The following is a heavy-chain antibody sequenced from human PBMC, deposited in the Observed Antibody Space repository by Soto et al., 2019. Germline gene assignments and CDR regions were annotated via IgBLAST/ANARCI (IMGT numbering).Heavy chain of an antibody. CDR3: AHXPWKGDYYYYGMDV. Sequence: QITLKESGPTLVKPTQTLTLTCTFSGFSLSTSGVGVGWIRQPPGKALEWLALIYWSDEKRYSPSLKSRLTITKDTSKNQVVLTMTNMDPVDTGTYYCAHXPWKGDYYYYGMDVWGQGTTVTVSS. J-gene: IGHJ6*02. CDR2: IYWSDEK. D-gene: IGHD1-1*01. V-gene: IGHV2-5*01. CDR1: GFSLSTSGVG.